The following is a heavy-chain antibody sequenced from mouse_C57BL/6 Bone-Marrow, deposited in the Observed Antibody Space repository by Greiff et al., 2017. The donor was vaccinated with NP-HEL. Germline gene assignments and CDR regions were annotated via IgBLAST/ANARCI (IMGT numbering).Heavy chain of an antibody. CDR2: IHPNSGST. Sequence: VQLKQPGAELVKPGASVKLSCKASGYTFTSYWMHWVKQRPGQGLEWIGMIHPNSGSTNYNEKFKSKATLTVDKSSSTAYMQLSSLTSEDSAVYYCARSGLWGTTVVEPYWYFDVWGTGTTVTVSS. CDR3: ARSGLWGTTVVEPYWYFDV. D-gene: IGHD1-1*01. V-gene: IGHV1-64*01. J-gene: IGHJ1*03. CDR1: GYTFTSYW.